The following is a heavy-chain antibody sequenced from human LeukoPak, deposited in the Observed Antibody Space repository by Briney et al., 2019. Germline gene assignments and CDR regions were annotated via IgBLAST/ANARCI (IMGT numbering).Heavy chain of an antibody. CDR2: IHGNGETT. Sequence: PGGSLRLSCVGSGFMFSRFGLIWVRQAPGKGLERVSGIHGNGETTYYGDSVKGRFTISRDNSKSTLYLQMNSLRVEDTAEYFCGRDPNGDYVGAFEFWGQGTKVAVSS. V-gene: IGHV3-23*01. J-gene: IGHJ3*01. CDR3: GRDPNGDYVGAFEF. CDR1: GFMFSRFG. D-gene: IGHD3-16*01.